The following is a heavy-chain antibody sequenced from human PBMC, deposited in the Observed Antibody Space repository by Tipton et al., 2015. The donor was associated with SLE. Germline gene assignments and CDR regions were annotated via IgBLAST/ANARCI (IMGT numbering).Heavy chain of an antibody. J-gene: IGHJ4*02. D-gene: IGHD6-13*01. Sequence: TLSLTCNVSGGSISSSSYYWGWIRQPPGKGLEWIGSMFYSGTTYYNPSLKSRFTISVDTSKNQFSLKLSSVTAADTAVYYCAREGSSWCYFDYWGQGTLVAVSS. CDR1: GGSISSSSYY. V-gene: IGHV4-39*07. CDR2: MFYSGTT. CDR3: AREGSSWCYFDY.